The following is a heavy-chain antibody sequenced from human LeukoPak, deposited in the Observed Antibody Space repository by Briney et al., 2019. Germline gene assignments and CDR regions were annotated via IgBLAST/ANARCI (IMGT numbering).Heavy chain of an antibody. V-gene: IGHV4-34*01. CDR1: GFTFSSYA. D-gene: IGHD2-2*01. CDR3: ARGGIIVVVPAAKGNWFDP. Sequence: PGGSLRLSCAASGFTFSSYAMSWIRQPPGKGLEWIGEINHSGSTNYNPSLKSRVTISVDTSKNQFSLKLSSVTAADTAVYYCARGGIIVVVPAAKGNWFDPWGQGTLVTVSS. J-gene: IGHJ5*02. CDR2: INHSGST.